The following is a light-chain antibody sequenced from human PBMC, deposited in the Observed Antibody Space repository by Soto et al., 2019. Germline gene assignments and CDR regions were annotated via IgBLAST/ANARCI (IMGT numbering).Light chain of an antibody. CDR3: QQYNSYPLA. CDR2: DGS. CDR1: QSISSW. Sequence: DIQMTQSPSTLSASVGDRVTITCRASQSISSWLAWYQQKPGKAPKLLIYDGSSLESGVPSRFSGSGSGTEFTLTISSLQPDDFATYYCQQYNSYPLAFGQGTKVEIK. J-gene: IGKJ1*01. V-gene: IGKV1-5*01.